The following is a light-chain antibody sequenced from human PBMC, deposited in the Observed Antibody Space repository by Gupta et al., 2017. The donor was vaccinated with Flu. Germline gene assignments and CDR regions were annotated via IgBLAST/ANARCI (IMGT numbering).Light chain of an antibody. CDR3: QQRYSSPYT. V-gene: IGKV1-39*01. CDR1: QSISRY. Sequence: DIQMTQSPSYLSASVGDRLTITCRASQSISRYLNWYQQRPGKAPKLLIYLVSSLQSGVPSRFSGVGSGTDFTLTISSLQPEDFATYYCQQRYSSPYTFGQGTKLEIK. CDR2: LVS. J-gene: IGKJ2*01.